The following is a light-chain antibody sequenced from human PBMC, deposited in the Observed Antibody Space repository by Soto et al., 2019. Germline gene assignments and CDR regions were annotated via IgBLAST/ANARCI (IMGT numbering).Light chain of an antibody. CDR2: ANN. CDR3: AAWADSLNGYV. CDR1: SSNSGSNT. Sequence: QSGLTQPPSASATPGNRVTISCSGSSSNSGSNTVNWYQQLPGTAPKLLIHANNQRPSGVPDRFSGSKSGTSASLAISWLQSEEADYYCAAWADSLNGYVFGTGTKVTVL. V-gene: IGLV1-44*01. J-gene: IGLJ1*01.